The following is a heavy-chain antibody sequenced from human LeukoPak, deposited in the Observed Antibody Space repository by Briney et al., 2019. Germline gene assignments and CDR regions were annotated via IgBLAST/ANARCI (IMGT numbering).Heavy chain of an antibody. CDR1: GGSFSGYY. J-gene: IGHJ5*02. CDR3: ARGRGFFGIQLWLLAKNNWFDP. V-gene: IGHV4-34*01. CDR2: INHSGST. Sequence: SETLSLTCAVYGGSFSGYYWSWIRQPPGKGLEWIGEINHSGSTNYNPSLKSRVTISVDTSKNQFSLKLSSVTAADTAVYYCARGRGFFGIQLWLLAKNNWFDPWGQGTLVTVSS. D-gene: IGHD5-18*01.